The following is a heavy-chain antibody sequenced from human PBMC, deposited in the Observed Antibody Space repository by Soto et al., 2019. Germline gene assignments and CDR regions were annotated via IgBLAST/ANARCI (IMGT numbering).Heavy chain of an antibody. Sequence: QVQLQESGPGLVKPSQTLSLTCTVSGGSISSGDSYWSWIRQPPGKGLEWIGYIYHSGSTYYHPSLKSRVTLSVDTSKLQFSLKLSSVTAADTAVHYCARGRPDGARLAPWGQGTLGTVSS. D-gene: IGHD6-6*01. J-gene: IGHJ5*02. CDR2: IYHSGST. CDR1: GGSISSGDSY. V-gene: IGHV4-30-4*01. CDR3: ARGRPDGARLAP.